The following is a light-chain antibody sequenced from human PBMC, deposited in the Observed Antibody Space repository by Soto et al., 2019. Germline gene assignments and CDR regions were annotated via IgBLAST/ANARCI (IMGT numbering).Light chain of an antibody. CDR1: QSIRSW. V-gene: IGKV1-5*03. J-gene: IGKJ1*01. CDR2: KAS. Sequence: DIQINQNPSTLPASVGDRGTVTCRASQSIRSWLAWYQEKPGKAPELLIYKASLLETGVPSRFSGSGSGTEFTLTISSLQTDDFGTYYCQQYNSHPCKFGHGSKVDI. CDR3: QQYNSHPCK.